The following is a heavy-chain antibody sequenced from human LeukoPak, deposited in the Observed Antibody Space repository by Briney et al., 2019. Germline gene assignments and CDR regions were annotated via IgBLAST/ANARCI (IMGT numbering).Heavy chain of an antibody. Sequence: ASVKVSCKTSGYTFTTYGILWVRQAPGQGLEWMGWISGYNGNTNFARKLQGRVTMTTDTSTSTAYMELRSLRSDDTAVYYYARSLTIREGDAFDIWGQGTMVTVSS. CDR2: ISGYNGNT. CDR1: GYTFTTYG. V-gene: IGHV1-18*01. J-gene: IGHJ3*02. CDR3: ARSLTIREGDAFDI. D-gene: IGHD3-10*01.